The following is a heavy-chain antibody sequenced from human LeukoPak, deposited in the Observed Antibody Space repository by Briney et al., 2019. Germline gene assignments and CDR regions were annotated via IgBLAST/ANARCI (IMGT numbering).Heavy chain of an antibody. V-gene: IGHV3-53*01. CDR3: ARETSGWYVPP. CDR1: GFTFSSYA. Sequence: GGSLRLSCAASGFTFSSYAMSWVRQAPGKGLEWVSVIYSGGSTYYADSVKGRFTISRDNSKNTLYLQMNSLRAEDTAVYYCARETSGWYVPPWGQGTLVTVSS. D-gene: IGHD6-19*01. CDR2: IYSGGST. J-gene: IGHJ5*02.